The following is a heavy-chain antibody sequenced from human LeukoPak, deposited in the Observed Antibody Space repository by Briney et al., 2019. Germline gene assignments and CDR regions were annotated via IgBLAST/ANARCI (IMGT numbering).Heavy chain of an antibody. CDR2: INPRDGST. CDR3: AKGDIDY. Sequence: ASVKVSCKASGYTFTSYYMHWVRQAPGQGLEWMGVINPRDGSTTYARNFQGRVTMTRDTSTSTVYMELSSLRSEDTAVYYCAKGDIDYWGQGALVTVSS. J-gene: IGHJ4*02. V-gene: IGHV1-46*01. D-gene: IGHD2-15*01. CDR1: GYTFTSYY.